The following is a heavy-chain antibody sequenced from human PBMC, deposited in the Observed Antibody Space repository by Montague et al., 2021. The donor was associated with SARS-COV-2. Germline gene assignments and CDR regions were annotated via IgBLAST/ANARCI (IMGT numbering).Heavy chain of an antibody. Sequence: SETLSLTCAVYGGSFSGYYWSWIRQPPGKGLEWIGEINHSGSTNYNPSLKSRVTISVDTSKNLFSLKLSSVTAADTAVYYCARERYSFSLTRGSTWFDPWGQGTLVTVSS. D-gene: IGHD3-9*01. CDR1: GGSFSGYY. J-gene: IGHJ5*02. CDR2: INHSGST. CDR3: ARERYSFSLTRGSTWFDP. V-gene: IGHV4-34*01.